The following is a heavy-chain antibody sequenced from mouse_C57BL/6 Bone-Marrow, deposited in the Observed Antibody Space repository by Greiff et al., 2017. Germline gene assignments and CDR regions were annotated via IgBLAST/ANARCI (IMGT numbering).Heavy chain of an antibody. CDR1: GYSFTGYC. CDR3: ARRVTTLSFDV. D-gene: IGHD2-2*01. CDR2: INPSSGGT. V-gene: IGHV1-42*01. Sequence: VQLKEPGPELVKPGASVKMSCKASGYSFTGYCMNWVKQSPEQGLEWIGEINPSSGGTTYNQKFKAKATLTVDTSSSTAYMQLSSLTSEDSAVYYCARRVTTLSFDVWGKGTTLTVSS. J-gene: IGHJ1*03.